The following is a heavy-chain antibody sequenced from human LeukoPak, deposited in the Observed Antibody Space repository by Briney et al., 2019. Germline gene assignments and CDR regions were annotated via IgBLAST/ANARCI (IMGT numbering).Heavy chain of an antibody. CDR3: AKRSGYTTGWFFDF. V-gene: IGHV3-30*04. CDR2: ISYDGSSK. CDR1: GFTFSSYA. J-gene: IGHJ4*02. D-gene: IGHD6-19*01. Sequence: PGRSLRLSCAASGFTFSSYAMHWVRQAPGKGLEWVAVISYDGSSKYYADSVKGRFTISRDNSKNTLFLQMNSLRAEDTAVFYCAKRSGYTTGWFFDFWGQGTLVTVSS.